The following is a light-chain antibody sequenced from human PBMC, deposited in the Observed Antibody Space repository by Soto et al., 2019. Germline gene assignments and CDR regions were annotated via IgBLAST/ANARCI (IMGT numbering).Light chain of an antibody. CDR2: DAS. Sequence: DIQMTQSPSTLSASVGDRVTITCRASQSISSWLAWYQQKPGKAPKLLIYDASSLESGVPSRFRASGSGTEFTLTITSLHPDDFATYYCQQYNSYSTWTFGQGSKVDIX. V-gene: IGKV1-5*01. J-gene: IGKJ1*01. CDR1: QSISSW. CDR3: QQYNSYSTWT.